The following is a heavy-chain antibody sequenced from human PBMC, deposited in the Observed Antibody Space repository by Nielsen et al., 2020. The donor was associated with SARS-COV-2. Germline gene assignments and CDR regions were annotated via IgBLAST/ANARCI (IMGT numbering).Heavy chain of an antibody. V-gene: IGHV3-15*01. D-gene: IGHD3-10*01. Sequence: GESLKISCAASGFTFSNAWMSWVRQAPGKGLEWVGRIKSKTDGGTTDYAAPVKGRFTIPRDDSKNTLYLQMNSLKTEDTAVYYCTTPGYYYGSGSYGYYFDYWGQGTLVTVSS. J-gene: IGHJ4*02. CDR1: GFTFSNAW. CDR2: IKSKTDGGTT. CDR3: TTPGYYYGSGSYGYYFDY.